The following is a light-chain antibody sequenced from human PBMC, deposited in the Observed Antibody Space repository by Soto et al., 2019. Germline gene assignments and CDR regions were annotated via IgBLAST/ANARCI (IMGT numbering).Light chain of an antibody. CDR2: GTS. J-gene: IGKJ4*01. Sequence: EVVLTQSPGALSLSPGEKATLSCRASQSIRSTYLAWYQQKPGQAPRLVISGTSSRATGVPHRFSGRGSGTDFTLTISRLEPEDVAVYFCQQYDKSPLPFGGGTKVEI. CDR1: QSIRSTY. CDR3: QQYDKSPLP. V-gene: IGKV3-20*01.